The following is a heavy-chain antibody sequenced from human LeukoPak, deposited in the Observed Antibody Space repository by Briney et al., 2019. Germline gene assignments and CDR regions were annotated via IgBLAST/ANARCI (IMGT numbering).Heavy chain of an antibody. CDR2: IDTSGNT. Sequence: SETLSLTCTVSGGSISSYYWSWIRQPAGKGLEWIGRIDTSGNTNYKPSLKSRVTMSVDTSKNQFSLKLSSVTAADTAVYYCARGGVLKSVDYWGQGTLVTVSS. D-gene: IGHD3-16*01. J-gene: IGHJ4*02. CDR3: ARGGVLKSVDY. V-gene: IGHV4-4*07. CDR1: GGSISSYY.